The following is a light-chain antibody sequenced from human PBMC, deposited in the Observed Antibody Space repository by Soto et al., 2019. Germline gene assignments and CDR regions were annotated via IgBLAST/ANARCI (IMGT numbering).Light chain of an antibody. CDR3: QQYGSLGT. CDR1: QRVYSN. Sequence: EILMTQSPDTLSVSPGESATLSCRASQRVYSNLAWYQQRPGQAPRLLIYGASTRATGVPARFSGRGSGTDFTLTISRLEPEDFAVYYCQQYGSLGTFGQGTKVDIK. V-gene: IGKV3-15*01. CDR2: GAS. J-gene: IGKJ1*01.